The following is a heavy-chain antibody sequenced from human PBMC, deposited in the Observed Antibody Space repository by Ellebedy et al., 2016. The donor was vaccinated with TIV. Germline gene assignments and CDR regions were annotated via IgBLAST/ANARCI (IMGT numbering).Heavy chain of an antibody. Sequence: SGPTLVKPTQTLTLSCTFSGFSLSTSGVSVGWIRQPPGKALEWLALIYWDDDKRYSPSLKSRLTITKDTSKNQVVLTMTNMDPVDTATYYCAHSPGYCSGGSCSNWFDPWGQGTLVTVSS. CDR1: GFSLSTSGVS. V-gene: IGHV2-5*02. J-gene: IGHJ5*02. D-gene: IGHD2-15*01. CDR3: AHSPGYCSGGSCSNWFDP. CDR2: IYWDDDK.